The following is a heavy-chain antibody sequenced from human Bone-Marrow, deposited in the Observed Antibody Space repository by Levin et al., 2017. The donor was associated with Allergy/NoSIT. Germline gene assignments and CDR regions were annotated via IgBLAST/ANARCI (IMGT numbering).Heavy chain of an antibody. J-gene: IGHJ4*02. CDR1: GYDFPYFW. Sequence: GKSLKISCKGSGYDFPYFWIAWVRQMPGRDLELMGVIWPGDSDARYSPSFQGQVTISADKSTNTAYVQWSSLKASDSAIYYCTRYSSAFKTSGWPGGFDYWGQGTLVIVSS. V-gene: IGHV5-51*01. D-gene: IGHD6-19*01. CDR2: IWPGDSDA. CDR3: TRYSSAFKTSGWPGGFDY.